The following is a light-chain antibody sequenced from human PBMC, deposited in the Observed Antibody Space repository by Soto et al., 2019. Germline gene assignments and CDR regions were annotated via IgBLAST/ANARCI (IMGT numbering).Light chain of an antibody. V-gene: IGKV3-15*01. CDR3: QKYNDWPLT. CDR2: GES. J-gene: IGKJ4*01. CDR1: QSVSSY. Sequence: VMTQSPATLSLSPGDSATLSCRASQSVSSYLAWYQQKPGQAPRILIYGESTRATDIPDRFSGSGSGTELTLTISRLQSEDFAVYYCQKYNDWPLTFGGGTKVDIK.